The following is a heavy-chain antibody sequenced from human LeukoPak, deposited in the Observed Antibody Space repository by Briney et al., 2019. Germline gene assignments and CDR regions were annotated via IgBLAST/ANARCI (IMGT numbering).Heavy chain of an antibody. Sequence: SETLSLTCSVSGSSISSDYYWGWVRQPPGKGLEWIGSIKHRGRSYCNPSLKSRVTISVDTSKNQFSLQLSSVTAADTAVYYCARVVGATSIDYWGQGILVTVSS. J-gene: IGHJ4*02. D-gene: IGHD2-15*01. CDR2: IKHRGRS. CDR1: GSSISSDYY. V-gene: IGHV4-38-2*02. CDR3: ARVVGATSIDY.